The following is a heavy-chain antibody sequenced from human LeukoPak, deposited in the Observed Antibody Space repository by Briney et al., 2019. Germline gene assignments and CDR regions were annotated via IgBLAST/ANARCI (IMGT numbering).Heavy chain of an antibody. CDR3: ARELRAAVAGDGAFDI. D-gene: IGHD6-19*01. Sequence: PGGSLRLSCAASGFIFSSYNMNWVRQAPGKGLEWVSSISSRSRDVYYADSVKGRFTISRDNTKSSLFLQMDSLRAEDTAVYYCARELRAAVAGDGAFDIWGQGTMVTVSS. V-gene: IGHV3-21*06. CDR1: GFIFSSYN. J-gene: IGHJ3*02. CDR2: ISSRSRDV.